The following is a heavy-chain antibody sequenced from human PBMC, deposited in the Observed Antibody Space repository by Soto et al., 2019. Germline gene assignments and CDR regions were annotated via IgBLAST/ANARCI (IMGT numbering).Heavy chain of an antibody. J-gene: IGHJ5*02. CDR2: IYYSGST. CDR1: GGSISSGDYY. D-gene: IGHD5-18*01. V-gene: IGHV4-30-4*01. Sequence: PSETLSLTCTVSGGSISSGDYYWSWIRQPPGKGLEWIGYIYYSGSTYYNPSLKSRVTISVDTSKNQFSLKLSSVTAADTAVYYCARAQRGYSYGDRFDPWGQGTLVTVSS. CDR3: ARAQRGYSYGDRFDP.